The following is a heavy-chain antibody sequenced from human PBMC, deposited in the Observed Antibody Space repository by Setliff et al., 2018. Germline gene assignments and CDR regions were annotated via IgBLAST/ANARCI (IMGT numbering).Heavy chain of an antibody. CDR3: ARGGKAADARKGLFEN. Sequence: ASVKVSCKASGYTFTRYYMYWVRQAPGQGREWMGIINPGGGSASVVDNFQDRVTMTRDTSTSTVYLDLSSLRSEDTAVYYCARGGKAADARKGLFENWGQGTLVTVSS. J-gene: IGHJ4*02. V-gene: IGHV1-46*01. CDR1: GYTFTRYY. CDR2: INPGGGSA. D-gene: IGHD6-13*01.